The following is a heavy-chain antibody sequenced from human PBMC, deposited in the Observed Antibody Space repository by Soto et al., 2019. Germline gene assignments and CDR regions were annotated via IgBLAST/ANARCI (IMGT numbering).Heavy chain of an antibody. V-gene: IGHV3-23*01. J-gene: IGHJ5*02. Sequence: PGGSLRLSCAASGFIFENFGMSWVRQAPGKGLEWISSISGSGFKTYYADSVKGRFTISRDNSKSTVYLELNNLSAEDTAVYHCAKNQGVELVPLATVDWFDPWGQGSVVTVSS. CDR2: ISGSGFKT. D-gene: IGHD1-26*01. CDR3: AKNQGVELVPLATVDWFDP. CDR1: GFIFENFG.